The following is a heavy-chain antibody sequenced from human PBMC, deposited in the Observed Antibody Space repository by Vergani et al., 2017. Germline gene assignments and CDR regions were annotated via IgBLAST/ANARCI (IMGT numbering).Heavy chain of an antibody. V-gene: IGHV2-5*01. CDR3: AHRPLSYYYDSSGYLNHNWYFDL. CDR2: IYWNDDK. Sequence: QITLKESGPTLVKPTQTLTLTCTFSGFSLSTSGVGVGWIRQPPGKALEWLALIYWNDDKRYSPSLKSRLTITKDTAKNQVVLTTTNMDPVDTATYYCAHRPLSYYYDSSGYLNHNWYFDLWGRGTLVTVSS. CDR1: GFSLSTSGVG. J-gene: IGHJ2*01. D-gene: IGHD3-22*01.